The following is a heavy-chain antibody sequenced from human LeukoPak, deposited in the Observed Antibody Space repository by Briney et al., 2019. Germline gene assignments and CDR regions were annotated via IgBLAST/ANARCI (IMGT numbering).Heavy chain of an antibody. CDR2: MNPNSGNT. V-gene: IGHV1-8*01. J-gene: IGHJ6*03. CDR1: GYTFTSYD. Sequence: ASVKVSCKASGYTFTSYDINWVRQATGQGLEWMGWMNPNSGNTGYAQKFQGRVTMTRNTSISTAYMELSSLRSEDTAVYYCARGKRSIAVVGPKGYYYYYMDVWGKGTTVTVSS. CDR3: ARGKRSIAVVGPKGYYYYYMDV. D-gene: IGHD6-19*01.